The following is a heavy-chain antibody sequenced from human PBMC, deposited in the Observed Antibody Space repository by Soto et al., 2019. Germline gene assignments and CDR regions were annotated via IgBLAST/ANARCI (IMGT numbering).Heavy chain of an antibody. J-gene: IGHJ4*02. CDR2: IYYSGST. D-gene: IGHD1-7*01. CDR3: ARDRAGTAFDY. Sequence: SETLSLTCTVSSDSISSGNYYWSWIRQHPGKGLEWIGYIYYSGSTYYNPSLKSRLSISLDTSKKQFSLRLSSVTAADTAVYYCARDRAGTAFDYWGQGILVTVS. V-gene: IGHV4-31*03. CDR1: SDSISSGNYY.